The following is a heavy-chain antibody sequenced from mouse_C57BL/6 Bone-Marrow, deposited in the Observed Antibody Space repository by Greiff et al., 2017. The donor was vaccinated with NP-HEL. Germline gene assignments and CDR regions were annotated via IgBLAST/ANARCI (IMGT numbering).Heavy chain of an antibody. Sequence: QVQLQQPGAELVRPGSSVKLSCKASGYTFTSYWMHWVKQRPIQGLEWIGNIDPSDSETHYNQKFKDKATLTVDKSSSTAYIQLSSLTSEDSAVYYCATIMGPMDYWGQGTSVTVSS. V-gene: IGHV1-52*01. CDR2: IDPSDSET. J-gene: IGHJ4*01. D-gene: IGHD1-1*02. CDR1: GYTFTSYW. CDR3: ATIMGPMDY.